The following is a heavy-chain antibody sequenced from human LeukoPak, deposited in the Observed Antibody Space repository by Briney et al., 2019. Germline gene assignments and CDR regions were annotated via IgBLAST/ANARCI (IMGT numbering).Heavy chain of an antibody. D-gene: IGHD3-10*01. CDR3: ASDTDPYGSGSYNY. CDR2: IYTSGST. CDR1: GGSISSYY. V-gene: IGHV4-4*07. J-gene: IGHJ4*02. Sequence: PSETLSLTCTVSGGSISSYYWSWIRQPAGEGLEWIGRIYTSGSTNSNPSLKSRVTMSVDTSKNQFSLKLTSVTAADTAVYYCASDTDPYGSGSYNYWGQGTLVTVSS.